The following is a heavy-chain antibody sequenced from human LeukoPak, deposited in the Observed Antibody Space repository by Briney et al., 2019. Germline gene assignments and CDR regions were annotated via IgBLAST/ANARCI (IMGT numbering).Heavy chain of an antibody. CDR1: GFTFSTYA. Sequence: GGSLRLSCAASGFTFSTYAMSWVRQAPGRGLEWVSTISASGRSTYYADSVKGRLTISRDNSKNTLFLQMNSLRAEDTAVYYCAKDSGIAVAGTLRAFDIWGQGTMVTVSS. CDR2: ISASGRST. J-gene: IGHJ3*02. CDR3: AKDSGIAVAGTLRAFDI. V-gene: IGHV3-23*01. D-gene: IGHD6-19*01.